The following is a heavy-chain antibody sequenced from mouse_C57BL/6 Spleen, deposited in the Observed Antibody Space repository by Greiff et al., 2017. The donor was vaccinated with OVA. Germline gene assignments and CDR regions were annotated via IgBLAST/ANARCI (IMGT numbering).Heavy chain of an antibody. CDR3: ARGSTWDLAY. J-gene: IGHJ3*01. CDR1: GYTFTSSW. D-gene: IGHD4-1*01. Sequence: QVQLKQPGAELVRPGSSVKLSCKASGYTFTSSWMHWVKQRPIQGLEWIGNIDPSDSETHYNQKFKDKATLTVDKSSSTAYMQLSSLTSEDSAVYYCARGSTWDLAYWGQGTLVTVSA. V-gene: IGHV1-52*01. CDR2: IDPSDSET.